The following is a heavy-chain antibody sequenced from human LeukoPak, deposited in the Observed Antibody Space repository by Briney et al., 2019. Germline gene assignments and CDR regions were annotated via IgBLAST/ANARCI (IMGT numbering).Heavy chain of an antibody. CDR3: AKEKAGELRRAFDI. Sequence: GGSLRLSCAASGFTFSSYGMHWVRQAPGKGLEWVAVISYDGSNKYYADSVKGRFTISRDNSKNTLYLQMNSLRAEDTAVYYCAKEKAGELRRAFDIWGQGTMVTVSS. CDR1: GFTFSSYG. CDR2: ISYDGSNK. D-gene: IGHD1-26*01. V-gene: IGHV3-30*18. J-gene: IGHJ3*02.